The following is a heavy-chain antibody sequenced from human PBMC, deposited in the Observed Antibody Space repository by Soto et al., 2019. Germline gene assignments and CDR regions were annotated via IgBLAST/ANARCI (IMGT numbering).Heavy chain of an antibody. J-gene: IGHJ3*02. CDR2: IWYDGSHE. D-gene: IGHD3-16*01. V-gene: IGHV3-33*01. CDR1: GFTFRSYG. CDR3: AREPSGGNDAFDI. Sequence: QVQLVESGGGVVQPGGSLRLSCAASGFTFRSYGMHWVRQAPGKGLEWVAIIWYDGSHESYADSVKGRFTISRDNSKNTLFRQMNTLRAEDTAVYYCAREPSGGNDAFDIWGQGTMVTVSS.